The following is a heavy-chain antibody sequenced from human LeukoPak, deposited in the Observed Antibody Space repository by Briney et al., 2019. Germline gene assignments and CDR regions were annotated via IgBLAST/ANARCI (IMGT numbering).Heavy chain of an antibody. D-gene: IGHD3-22*01. J-gene: IGHJ4*02. CDR3: ASKYYYDSSGYFFVY. Sequence: GGSLRLSCAASGFTVSSNYMSWVRQAPGKGLEWVSVIYSGGSTYYADSVKGRFTISRDNSKNTLYLQMNSLRAEDTAVYYCASKYYYDSSGYFFVYWGQGTLVTVSS. V-gene: IGHV3-66*01. CDR2: IYSGGST. CDR1: GFTVSSNY.